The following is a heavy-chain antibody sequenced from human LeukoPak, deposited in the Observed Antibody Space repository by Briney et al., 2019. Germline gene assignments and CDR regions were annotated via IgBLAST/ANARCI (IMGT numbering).Heavy chain of an antibody. D-gene: IGHD6-13*01. J-gene: IGHJ4*02. CDR3: ARDRQQLIIYYFDY. Sequence: GGSLRLSCAASGFTFSSYSMNWVRQAPGKGLEWVSSISSSSSYIYYADTVKVRFTISRDNAKNSLYLHMNSLRPEDTAVYYCARDRQQLIIYYFDYWGQGTLVTVSS. CDR1: GFTFSSYS. V-gene: IGHV3-21*01. CDR2: ISSSSSYI.